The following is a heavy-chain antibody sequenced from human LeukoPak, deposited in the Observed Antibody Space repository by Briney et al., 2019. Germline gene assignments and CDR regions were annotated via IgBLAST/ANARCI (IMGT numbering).Heavy chain of an antibody. CDR2: ISSSSSNI. CDR3: ARNFHRRLYDSSGYYPY. CDR1: GFSFSSDS. D-gene: IGHD3-22*01. V-gene: IGHV3-21*01. J-gene: IGHJ4*02. Sequence: GGSLRLSCAASGFSFSSDSMNWVRQAPGKGLEWVSSISSSSSNIYYADSVKGRFTISRDNAKNSLYLQMNSLRAEDTAVYYCARNFHRRLYDSSGYYPYWGQGTLVTVSS.